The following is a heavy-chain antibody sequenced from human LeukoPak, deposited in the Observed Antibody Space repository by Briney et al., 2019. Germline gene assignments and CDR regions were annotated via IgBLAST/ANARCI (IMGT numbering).Heavy chain of an antibody. CDR1: GFTFNDYA. CDR2: ISWNSRSI. Sequence: GGTLRLSCATSGFTFNDYAMYWVRQAPGKGLEWVSGISWNSRSIAYADSVKGRFTISRDNAKNSLYLQMNSLRAEDMALYYCAKEGSSWSTFDYWGQGTLVTVSS. D-gene: IGHD6-13*01. V-gene: IGHV3-9*03. J-gene: IGHJ4*02. CDR3: AKEGSSWSTFDY.